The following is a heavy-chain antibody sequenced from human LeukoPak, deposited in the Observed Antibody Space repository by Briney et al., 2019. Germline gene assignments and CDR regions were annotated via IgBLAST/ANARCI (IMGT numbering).Heavy chain of an antibody. CDR2: ISSSSSYI. D-gene: IGHD3-10*01. V-gene: IGHV3-21*01. Sequence: KPGGSLGLSCAASGFTFSSYSMNWVRQAPGKGLEWVSPISSSSSYIYYADSVKGRFTISRDNAKNSLYLQMNSLRAEDTAVYYCARDAVASNYYGSGSYGYYFDYWGQGTLVTVSS. J-gene: IGHJ4*02. CDR1: GFTFSSYS. CDR3: ARDAVASNYYGSGSYGYYFDY.